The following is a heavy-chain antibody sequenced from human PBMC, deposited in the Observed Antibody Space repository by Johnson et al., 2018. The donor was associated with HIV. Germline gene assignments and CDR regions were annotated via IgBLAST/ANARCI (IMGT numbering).Heavy chain of an antibody. CDR3: ARNEYSNYGGRDAFDI. CDR1: GFTFSSYG. Sequence: QMQLVESGGGVVQPGGSLRLSCAASGFTFSSYGMHWVRQAPGKGLEWVAFIRYDGSNKYYADSVKGRFTISRDNSKNTLYLQMNSLRAEDTAVYYCARNEYSNYGGRDAFDIWGQGTMVTVPS. J-gene: IGHJ3*02. V-gene: IGHV3-30*02. D-gene: IGHD4-11*01. CDR2: IRYDGSNK.